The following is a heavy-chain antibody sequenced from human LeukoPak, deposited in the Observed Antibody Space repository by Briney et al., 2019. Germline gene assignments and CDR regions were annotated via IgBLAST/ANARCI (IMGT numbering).Heavy chain of an antibody. D-gene: IGHD3-16*02. CDR2: SSSGGGTI. CDR1: GFTFSSYD. CDR3: GRQKDRGVVVCALDY. V-gene: IGHV3-48*03. J-gene: IGHJ4*02. Sequence: GGSLRLSCAASGFTFSSYDMNWVRQAPGKGLEWVSYSSSGGGTIYYADSVRGRFTISRDNTKNSLYLHMTSLRAEDTAVYYCGRQKDRGVVVCALDYWGQGTLVTVSS.